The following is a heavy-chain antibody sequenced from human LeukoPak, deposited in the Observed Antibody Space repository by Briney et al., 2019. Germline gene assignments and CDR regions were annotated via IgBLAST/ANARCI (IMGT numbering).Heavy chain of an antibody. J-gene: IGHJ4*02. CDR2: ISGNGGST. CDR1: GFTVSSNY. D-gene: IGHD2-8*02. CDR3: AREGYCTAGVCSSGY. V-gene: IGHV3-23*01. Sequence: GGSLRLSCAASGFTVSSNYMSWVRQAPGKGLEWVSGISGNGGSTYYADSVKGRFTISRDNSKNTLYLQVNSLRADDTAVYYCAREGYCTAGVCSSGYWGQGTLVTVSS.